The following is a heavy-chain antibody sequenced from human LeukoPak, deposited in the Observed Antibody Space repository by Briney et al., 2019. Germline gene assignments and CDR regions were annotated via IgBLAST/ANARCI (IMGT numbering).Heavy chain of an antibody. V-gene: IGHV1-69*13. Sequence: GASVRVSCKASGGTFSSYAISWVRQAPGQGLEWRGGIIPIFGTANYAQKFQGRVTITADESTSTAYMELSSLRSEDTAVYYCARYSGYDYVIDYWGQGTLVTVSS. D-gene: IGHD5-12*01. CDR3: ARYSGYDYVIDY. J-gene: IGHJ4*02. CDR1: GGTFSSYA. CDR2: IIPIFGTA.